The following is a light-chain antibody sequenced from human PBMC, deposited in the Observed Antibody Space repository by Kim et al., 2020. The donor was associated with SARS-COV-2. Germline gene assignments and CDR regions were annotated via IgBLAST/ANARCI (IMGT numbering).Light chain of an antibody. J-gene: IGKJ4*01. CDR1: QSFLYSSNNKNY. CDR2: WAS. CDR3: QQYYSTPLT. Sequence: RATINCKSSQSFLYSSNNKNYLAWYQQKPGQPPKLLIYWASTRESGVPDRFSGSGSGTDFTLTISSLQAEDVAVYYCQQYYSTPLTFGGGTKLEIK. V-gene: IGKV4-1*01.